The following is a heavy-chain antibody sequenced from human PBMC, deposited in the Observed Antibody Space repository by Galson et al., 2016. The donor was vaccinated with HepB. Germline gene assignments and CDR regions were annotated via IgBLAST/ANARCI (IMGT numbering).Heavy chain of an antibody. J-gene: IGHJ4*01. V-gene: IGHV3-7*01. Sequence: SLRLSCAGSGFSLSTYWMVWVRQAPGKGLEWVANINRDGSEKYSVEGRFSISRDNAKNSLYLQMASLRAEDTAVYYCARDVGYETLDCWGHGTLVTVSA. CDR3: ARDVGYETLDC. D-gene: IGHD2-2*01. CDR2: INRDGSEK. CDR1: GFSLSTYW.